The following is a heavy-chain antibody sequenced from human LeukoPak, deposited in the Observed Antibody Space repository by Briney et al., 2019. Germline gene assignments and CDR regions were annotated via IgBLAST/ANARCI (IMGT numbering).Heavy chain of an antibody. CDR1: GGTFSSYA. Sequence: VASVKVSCKAPGGTFSSYAISWVRQAPGQGLEWMGRIIPIFGIANYAQKFQGRVTITADKSTSTAYMELSSLRSEDTAVYYCASSNVVVVAAGKGGNFDYWGQGTLVTVSS. D-gene: IGHD2-15*01. CDR3: ASSNVVVVAAGKGGNFDY. V-gene: IGHV1-69*04. CDR2: IIPIFGIA. J-gene: IGHJ4*02.